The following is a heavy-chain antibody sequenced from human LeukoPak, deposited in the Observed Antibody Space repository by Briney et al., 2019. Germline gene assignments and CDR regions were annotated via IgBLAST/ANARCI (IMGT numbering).Heavy chain of an antibody. D-gene: IGHD6-13*01. V-gene: IGHV1-2*02. CDR1: VYAVSEYY. CDR3: ARVRGNSCDY. Sequence: ASVTVSCKTSVYAVSEYYMHSGRQAPGQGLEWMGWLRGDTGDTGSPQKFKGRVTMTRDTATNTAYMQLSRLTYDDTAMYFCARVRGNSCDYWGQGTLVTVSS. CDR2: LRGDTGDT. J-gene: IGHJ4*02.